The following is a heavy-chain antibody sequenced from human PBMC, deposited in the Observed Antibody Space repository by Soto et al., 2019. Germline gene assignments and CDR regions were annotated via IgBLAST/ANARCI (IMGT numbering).Heavy chain of an antibody. V-gene: IGHV1-69*13. CDR1: GGTFSSYA. Sequence: ASVKVSCKASGGTFSSYAISWVRQAPGQGLEWMGGIIPIFGTANYAQKFQGRVTITADESTSTAYMELSSLRSEDTAVYYCARDPIAAAGGDIDYWGQGTLVTVSS. J-gene: IGHJ4*02. D-gene: IGHD6-13*01. CDR2: IIPIFGTA. CDR3: ARDPIAAAGGDIDY.